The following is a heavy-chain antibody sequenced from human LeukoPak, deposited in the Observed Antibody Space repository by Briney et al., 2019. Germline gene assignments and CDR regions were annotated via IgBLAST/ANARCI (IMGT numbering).Heavy chain of an antibody. J-gene: IGHJ3*02. V-gene: IGHV4-34*01. CDR3: ARGWLLHKNDAFDI. D-gene: IGHD3-22*01. CDR1: GGSFSGYY. Sequence: SETLSLTCAVYGGSFSGYYWSWIRQPPGKGLEWIGEINHSGSTNYNPSLKSRVTISVDTSKNQFSLKLSSVTAADTAVYYYARGWLLHKNDAFDIWGQGTMVTVSS. CDR2: INHSGST.